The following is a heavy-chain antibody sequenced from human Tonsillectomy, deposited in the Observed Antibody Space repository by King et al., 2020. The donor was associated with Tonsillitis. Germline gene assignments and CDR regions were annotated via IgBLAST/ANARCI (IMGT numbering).Heavy chain of an antibody. CDR2: IYYSGST. D-gene: IGHD6-13*01. CDR3: ARATIAAANNWFDP. Sequence: QLQESGPGLVKPSETLSLTCTVSGGSISSYYWSWIRQPPGKGLEWIGYIYYSGSTNYNPSLKSRVTISVDTSKNQFSLKLSSVTAADTAAYYCARATIAAANNWFDPWGQGTLVTVSS. J-gene: IGHJ5*02. CDR1: GGSISSYY. V-gene: IGHV4-59*01.